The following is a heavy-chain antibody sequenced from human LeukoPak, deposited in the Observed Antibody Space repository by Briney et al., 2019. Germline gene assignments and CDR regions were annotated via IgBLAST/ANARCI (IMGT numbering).Heavy chain of an antibody. CDR1: GGSISSYY. Sequence: SETLSLTCTVSGGSISSYYWSWIRQPPGKGLEWIGYIYYSGTTNYNPSLKSRVTISIDTSENQFSLKLSSVTAADTAVYYCARGVYIAAAQYGYWGQGTLVTVSS. D-gene: IGHD6-13*01. J-gene: IGHJ4*02. V-gene: IGHV4-59*01. CDR3: ARGVYIAAAQYGY. CDR2: IYYSGTT.